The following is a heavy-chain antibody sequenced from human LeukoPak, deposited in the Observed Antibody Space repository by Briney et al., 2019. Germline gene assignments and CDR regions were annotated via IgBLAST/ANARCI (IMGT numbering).Heavy chain of an antibody. CDR3: ARKDCSGGTCYKY. D-gene: IGHD2-15*01. CDR1: GYTFTSYG. J-gene: IGHJ4*02. V-gene: IGHV1-18*01. CDR2: ISVYNGNT. Sequence: GASVKVSCKASGYTFTSYGISWVRQTPGQGLEWMGWISVYNGNTNYAQKLQGRVTMTTDTSTSTAYMELRSLRSDDTALYYCARKDCSGGTCYKYWGQGTLVPVSS.